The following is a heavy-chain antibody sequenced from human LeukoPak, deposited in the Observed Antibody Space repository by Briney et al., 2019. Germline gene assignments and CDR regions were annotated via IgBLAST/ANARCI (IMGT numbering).Heavy chain of an antibody. CDR3: ARDLVEWLVLLDY. J-gene: IGHJ4*02. CDR2: ISSSSSYI. Sequence: PGGSLRLSCAASGFTFSSYSMNWVRQAPGKGLEWVSSISSSSSYIYYADSVKGRFTISRDNAKNSLYLQMNSLRAEDTAVYYCARDLVEWLVLLDYWGQGTLVTVSS. V-gene: IGHV3-21*01. CDR1: GFTFSSYS. D-gene: IGHD6-19*01.